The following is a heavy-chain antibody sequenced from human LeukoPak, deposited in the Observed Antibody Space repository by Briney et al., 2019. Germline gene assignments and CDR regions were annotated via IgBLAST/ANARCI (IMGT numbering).Heavy chain of an antibody. CDR1: GFTFSSYA. CDR3: AKDLISYSSGRHDY. Sequence: PAGGSLRLSCVVSGFTFSSYAMSWVRQAPGKGLEWVSGISGSGGSTYYADSVKGRFTISRDNSKNTLYLQMNSLRAEDTAVYYCAKDLISYSSGRHDYWGQGTLVTVSS. D-gene: IGHD6-19*01. CDR2: ISGSGGST. V-gene: IGHV3-23*01. J-gene: IGHJ4*02.